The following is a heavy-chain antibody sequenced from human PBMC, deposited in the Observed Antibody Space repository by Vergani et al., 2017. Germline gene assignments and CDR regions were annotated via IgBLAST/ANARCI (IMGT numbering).Heavy chain of an antibody. CDR2: IYSSGST. CDR3: ARDRIVGARFDY. V-gene: IGHV4-39*01. D-gene: IGHD1-26*01. CDR1: GGSISSSSYY. Sequence: QLQLQESGPGLVKPSETLSLTCTVSGGSISSSSYYWGWIRQPPGKGLEWIGSIYSSGSTYYNPSLKSRVTISVDTSKNQFSLKLSSVTAADTAVYYCARDRIVGARFDYWGQGTLVTVSS. J-gene: IGHJ4*02.